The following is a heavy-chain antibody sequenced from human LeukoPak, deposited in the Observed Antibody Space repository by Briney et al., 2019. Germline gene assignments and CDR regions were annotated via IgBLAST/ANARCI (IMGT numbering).Heavy chain of an antibody. V-gene: IGHV3-74*01. J-gene: IGHJ4*02. CDR2: IASDGSST. Sequence: GGSLRLSCVGSGLSLSDYWMNWVRQAPGKGLVWVSRIASDGSSTTYADSVKGRFSISRDNAKNTLYLQMNSLRVEDTAVYYCARGRPHGNDYWGQGTLVTVSS. CDR1: GLSLSDYW. D-gene: IGHD4-23*01. CDR3: ARGRPHGNDY.